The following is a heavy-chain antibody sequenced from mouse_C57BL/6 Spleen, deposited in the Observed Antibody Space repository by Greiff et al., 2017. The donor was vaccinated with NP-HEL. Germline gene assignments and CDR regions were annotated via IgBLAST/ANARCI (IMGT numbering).Heavy chain of an antibody. CDR1: GYSFTGYY. J-gene: IGHJ3*01. D-gene: IGHD2-12*01. CDR2: IHPNSGGS. CDR3: ARMETYDIAY. V-gene: IGHV1-31*01. Sequence: EVQLQQSGPELVKPGASVKISCKASGYSFTGYYMHWVKQSPGNILDWIGYIHPNSGGSSYNQKFKGKATLTVDKSSSTAYMELRSLTSEDSAVYYCARMETYDIAYWGEGTLVTVSA.